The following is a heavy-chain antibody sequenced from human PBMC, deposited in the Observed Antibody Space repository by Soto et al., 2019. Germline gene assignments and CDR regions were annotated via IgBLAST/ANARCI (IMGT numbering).Heavy chain of an antibody. CDR1: GFTFSSYA. CDR3: AKESSGWLAYYYYGMDV. D-gene: IGHD6-19*01. V-gene: IGHV3-23*01. J-gene: IGHJ6*02. CDR2: ISGSGGST. Sequence: GGSLRLSCAASGFTFSSYAMSWVRQAPGKGLEWVSAISGSGGSTYYADSVKGRFTISRDNSKNTLYLQMNSLRAEDTAVYYCAKESSGWLAYYYYGMDVWGQGTTVTVSS.